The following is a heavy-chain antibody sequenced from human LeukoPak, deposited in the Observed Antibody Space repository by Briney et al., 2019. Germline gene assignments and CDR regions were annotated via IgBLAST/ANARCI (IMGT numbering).Heavy chain of an antibody. D-gene: IGHD3-3*01. CDR3: ARRLSLRFDAFAI. J-gene: IGHJ3*02. CDR2: IRYDGSRK. CDR1: GFTFSSYD. Sequence: PGGSLRLSCAVSGFTFSSYDMNWVRQAPGKGLEWVAFIRYDGSRKYYADSVKGRFTISRDTSKNTLFLQMNSLRAQDTALYFCARRLSLRFDAFAIWGPGTVVTVSS. V-gene: IGHV3-30*02.